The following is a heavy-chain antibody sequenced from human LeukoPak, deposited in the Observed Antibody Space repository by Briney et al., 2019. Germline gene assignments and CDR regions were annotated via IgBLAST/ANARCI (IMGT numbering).Heavy chain of an antibody. D-gene: IGHD2-2*01. V-gene: IGHV3-23*01. Sequence: GGSLRLSCAASGFTFSSYAMSWVRQAPGKGLEWVSAISGSGGSTYYADSVKGRFTISRDNSKNTLYLQMNSLRAEDTAVYYCAKPFRDCSSATCYVSFDYWGQGTLVTVSS. CDR2: ISGSGGST. CDR3: AKPFRDCSSATCYVSFDY. J-gene: IGHJ4*02. CDR1: GFTFSSYA.